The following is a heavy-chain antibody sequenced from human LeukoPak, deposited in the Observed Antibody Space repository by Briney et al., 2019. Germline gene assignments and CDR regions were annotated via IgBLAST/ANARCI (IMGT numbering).Heavy chain of an antibody. CDR2: IYYSGST. J-gene: IGHJ4*02. CDR1: GGSISSYY. CDR3: ARDPGYSSGWFDY. Sequence: SETLPLTCTVSGGSISSYYWSWIRQPPGKGLEWIGYIYYSGSTNYNPSLKSRVTISVDTSKNQFSLKLSSVTAADTAVYYCARDPGYSSGWFDYWGQGTLVTVSS. V-gene: IGHV4-59*01. D-gene: IGHD6-19*01.